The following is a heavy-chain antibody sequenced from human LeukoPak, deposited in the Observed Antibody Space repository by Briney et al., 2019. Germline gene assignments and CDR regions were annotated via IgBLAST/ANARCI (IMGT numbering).Heavy chain of an antibody. V-gene: IGHV3-23*01. Sequence: GGSLRLSCAASGFTFSSYGMSWVRQAPGKGLEWVSAISGSGGSTYYADSVKGRFTISRDSSKNTLYLQMNSLTAEDTAIYYCAKATGTLSNWGQGTLVTVSS. CDR3: AKATGTLSN. CDR1: GFTFSSYG. J-gene: IGHJ4*02. CDR2: ISGSGGST. D-gene: IGHD1-1*01.